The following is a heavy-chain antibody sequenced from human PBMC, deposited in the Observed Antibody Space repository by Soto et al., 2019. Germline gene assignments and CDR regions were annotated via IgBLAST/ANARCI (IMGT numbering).Heavy chain of an antibody. D-gene: IGHD1-20*01. V-gene: IGHV1-24*01. CDR3: AVESKFSFGNNNRGGFDT. J-gene: IGHJ5*01. CDR1: RYTLRELA. Sequence: GASVKVSCKVSRYTLRELAIHWVRQPPGKGLEWMGGFDPEDDETIFAQKFQGKLTMTEDTSTDTAYTELSSLTSDDTAVYYCAVESKFSFGNNNRGGFDTWGQGTLVTVSS. CDR2: FDPEDDET.